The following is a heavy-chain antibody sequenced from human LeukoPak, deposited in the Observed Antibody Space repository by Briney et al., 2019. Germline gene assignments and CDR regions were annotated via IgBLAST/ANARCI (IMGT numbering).Heavy chain of an antibody. CDR1: GGSFSGYY. Sequence: SETLSLTCAVYGGSFSGYYWSWIRQPPGKGLEWIGEINHSGSTNYNPSLKSRVTISVDTSKNQFSLNLSSVTAADTAVYYCAGRRWEDIVVVPAAVFDYWGQGTLVTVSS. CDR3: AGRRWEDIVVVPAAVFDY. V-gene: IGHV4-34*01. J-gene: IGHJ4*02. D-gene: IGHD2-2*01. CDR2: INHSGST.